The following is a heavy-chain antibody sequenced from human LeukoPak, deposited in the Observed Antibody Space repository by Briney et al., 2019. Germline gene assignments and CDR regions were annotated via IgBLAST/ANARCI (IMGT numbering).Heavy chain of an antibody. CDR2: IIPIFGTA. D-gene: IGHD2-2*01. CDR1: GGTFSSYA. V-gene: IGHV1-69*13. Sequence: ASVKVSCKASGGTFSSYAISWVRQAPGQGLELMGGIIPIFGTANYAQKFQGRVTITADESTSTAYMELSSLRSEDTAVYYCARGSKDIVVVPAATEPHNWFDPWGQGTLVTVSS. J-gene: IGHJ5*02. CDR3: ARGSKDIVVVPAATEPHNWFDP.